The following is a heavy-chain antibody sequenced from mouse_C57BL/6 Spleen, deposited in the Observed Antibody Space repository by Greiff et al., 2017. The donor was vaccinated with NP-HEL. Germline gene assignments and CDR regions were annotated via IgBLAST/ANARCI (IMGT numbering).Heavy chain of an antibody. CDR1: GYSITSGYY. Sequence: EVKLVESGPGLVKPSQSLSLTCSVTGYSITSGYYWNWIRQFPGNKLEWMGYISYDGSNNYNPSLKNRISITRDTSKNQFVLKLNSVTTEDTATYYCARVEGFAYWGQGTLVTVSA. CDR2: ISYDGSN. J-gene: IGHJ3*01. V-gene: IGHV3-6*01. CDR3: ARVEGFAY.